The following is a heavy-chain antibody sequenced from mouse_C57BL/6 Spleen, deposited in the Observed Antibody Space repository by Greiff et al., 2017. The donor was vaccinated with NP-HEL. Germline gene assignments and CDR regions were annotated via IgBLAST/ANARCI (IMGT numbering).Heavy chain of an antibody. D-gene: IGHD1-1*01. V-gene: IGHV5-17*01. J-gene: IGHJ2*01. CDR2: ISSGSSTI. CDR1: GFTFSDYG. CDR3: ARPTTVVEELGY. Sequence: EVKLMESGGGLVKPGGSLKLSCAASGFTFSDYGMHWVRQAPEKGLEWVAYISSGSSTIYYADTVKGRFTISRDNAKNTLFLQMSSLRSEDTAMYYCARPTTVVEELGYWGQGTTLTVSS.